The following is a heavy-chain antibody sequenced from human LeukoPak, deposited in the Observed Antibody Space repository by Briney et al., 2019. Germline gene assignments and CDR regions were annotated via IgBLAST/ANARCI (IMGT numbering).Heavy chain of an antibody. J-gene: IGHJ3*02. V-gene: IGHV3-7*01. Sequence: PGGSLRLSCAASGFTFSSYWMSWVRQAPGKGLEWVANIKQDGSEKYYVDSVKGRFTISRDNAKNSLYLQMNSLRAEDTAVYYCARERSLWFGELLPKNSNAFDIWGQGTMVTVSS. CDR1: GFTFSSYW. CDR2: IKQDGSEK. CDR3: ARERSLWFGELLPKNSNAFDI. D-gene: IGHD3-10*01.